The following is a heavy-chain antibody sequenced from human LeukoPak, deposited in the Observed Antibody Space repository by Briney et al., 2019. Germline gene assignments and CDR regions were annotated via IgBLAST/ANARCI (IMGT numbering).Heavy chain of an antibody. J-gene: IGHJ4*02. D-gene: IGHD4-23*01. CDR3: AKKPYAGRPPFDY. CDR1: GASFSGYY. V-gene: IGHV4-34*01. Sequence: SETLSLTCAVYGASFSGYYWSWIRQPPGKGLEWIGGINRSGRTNQSPSHKRPVTISVDTPKNHYSTKLSSRTPADTAVQYCAKKPYAGRPPFDYWGQGTLVTVYS. CDR2: INRSGRT.